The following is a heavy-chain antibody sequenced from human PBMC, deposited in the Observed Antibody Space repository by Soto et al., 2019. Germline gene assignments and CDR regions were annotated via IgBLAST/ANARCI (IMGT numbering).Heavy chain of an antibody. V-gene: IGHV3-48*01. J-gene: IGHJ4*02. D-gene: IGHD2-8*01. Sequence: EVQLVESGGGLVQPGGSLRLSCAASGFTFSSYSMNWVRQAPGKGLEWVSYISGSSSMIYYADSVKGRFTISRDNAKNSLYLQMNSLRAEDTAVYYCARDLNPRQEMLYALLGYWDQGTLVTVSS. CDR1: GFTFSSYS. CDR2: ISGSSSMI. CDR3: ARDLNPRQEMLYALLGY.